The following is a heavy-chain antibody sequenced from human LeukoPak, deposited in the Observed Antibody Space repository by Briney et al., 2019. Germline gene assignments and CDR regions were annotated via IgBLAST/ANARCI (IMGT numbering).Heavy chain of an antibody. CDR1: GGSISSYY. D-gene: IGHD3-10*01. Sequence: SETLSLTCTVSGGSISSYYWSWIRQPAGKGLEWIGRIYTSGSTNYNPSLKSRVTMSVDTSKNQFSLKLSSVTAADTAVYYCARDGESPPASSFDYWGQGTLVTVSS. J-gene: IGHJ4*02. V-gene: IGHV4-4*07. CDR3: ARDGESPPASSFDY. CDR2: IYTSGST.